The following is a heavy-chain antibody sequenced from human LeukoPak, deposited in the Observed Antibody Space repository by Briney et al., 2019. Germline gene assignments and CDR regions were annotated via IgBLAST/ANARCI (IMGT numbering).Heavy chain of an antibody. Sequence: GGSLRLSCAASGFTFSSYGMSWVRQAPGKGLEWVSTTSGSGDTTYYADSVKGRFTISRDNSKNTLYLQMNNLRAEDTAVYYCAKDPTAVARWFDPWGQGTLVTVSS. V-gene: IGHV3-23*01. D-gene: IGHD4-11*01. CDR3: AKDPTAVARWFDP. J-gene: IGHJ5*02. CDR2: TSGSGDTT. CDR1: GFTFSSYG.